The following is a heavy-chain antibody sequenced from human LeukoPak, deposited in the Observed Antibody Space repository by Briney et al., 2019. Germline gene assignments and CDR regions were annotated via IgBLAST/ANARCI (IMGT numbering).Heavy chain of an antibody. J-gene: IGHJ4*02. Sequence: GGSLRLSCAASGFTFSSYSMNWVRQAPGKGLEWVSAISGSGGSTYYADSVKGRFTISRDNSKNTLYLQMNSLRAEDTAVYYCAKLDTAMAIFDYWGQGTLVTVSS. CDR3: AKLDTAMAIFDY. V-gene: IGHV3-23*01. D-gene: IGHD5-18*01. CDR1: GFTFSSYS. CDR2: ISGSGGST.